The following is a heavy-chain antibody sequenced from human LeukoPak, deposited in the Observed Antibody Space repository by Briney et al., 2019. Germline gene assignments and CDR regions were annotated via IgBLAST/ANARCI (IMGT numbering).Heavy chain of an antibody. CDR3: ITRYS. CDR1: GFTLTNSW. CDR2: FKSKTYGVTT. V-gene: IGHV3-15*01. Sequence: GGSLRLSCTASGFTLTNSWVNWVRRARGKGVEWVSRFKSKTYGVTTDYAAPVKGRFTISRDDSKNTVYLQVTSLKTEDTAVYYCITRYSWGQGTLVTVSS. J-gene: IGHJ4*02.